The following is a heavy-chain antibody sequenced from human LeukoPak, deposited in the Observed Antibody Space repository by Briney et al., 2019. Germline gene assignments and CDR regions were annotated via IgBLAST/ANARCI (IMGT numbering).Heavy chain of an antibody. J-gene: IGHJ4*02. D-gene: IGHD3-10*01. CDR1: GYSISGGYY. V-gene: IGHV4-38-2*02. Sequence: PSETLSLTCTVSGYSISGGYYWGWIRQPPGKGLEWIGSIYHSGSTYYNPSLKSRVTISVDTSKNQFSLKLSSVTAADTAVYYCARVSSTMVRGTIDYWGQGTLVTVSS. CDR2: IYHSGST. CDR3: ARVSSTMVRGTIDY.